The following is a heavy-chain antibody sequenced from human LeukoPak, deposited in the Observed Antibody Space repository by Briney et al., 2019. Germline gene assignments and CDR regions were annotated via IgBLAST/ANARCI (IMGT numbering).Heavy chain of an antibody. J-gene: IGHJ2*01. Sequence: GGPLRLSCAASGFTFSSYSMNWVRQAPGKGLEWVSSISSSSSYIYYADSVKGRFTISRDNAKNSLYLQMNSLRAEDTAVYYCARILTMDARGSYWYFDLWGRGTLVTVSS. CDR1: GFTFSSYS. V-gene: IGHV3-21*01. CDR2: ISSSSSYI. D-gene: IGHD3-10*01. CDR3: ARILTMDARGSYWYFDL.